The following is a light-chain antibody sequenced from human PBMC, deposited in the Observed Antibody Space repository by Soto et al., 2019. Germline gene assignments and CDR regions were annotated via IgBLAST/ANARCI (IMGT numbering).Light chain of an antibody. V-gene: IGKV3-15*01. CDR3: QSGVT. CDR2: GAS. CDR1: QSVSSN. J-gene: IGKJ4*01. Sequence: EIVMTQSPATLSVSPGERATLSCRASQSVSSNLAWYQQKPGQAPRLLIYGASTRATGIPARFSGSGSGTEFTLTISSLQSEDFAVYYCQSGVTFGGGTKVDIK.